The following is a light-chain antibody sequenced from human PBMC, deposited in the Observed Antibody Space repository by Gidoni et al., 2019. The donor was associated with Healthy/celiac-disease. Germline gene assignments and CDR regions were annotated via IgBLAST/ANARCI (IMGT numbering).Light chain of an antibody. V-gene: IGLV1-47*01. CDR3: AAWDDSLSGWV. Sequence: QSVLTQQPSASVPPGQRVTISCSGSSSNIGSNYVYWYQQLPGTAPKLLIYRNNQRPSGVPDRFSGSKSGTSASLAISGLRSEDEADYYCAAWDDSLSGWVFGGGTKLTVL. CDR1: SSNIGSNY. CDR2: RNN. J-gene: IGLJ3*02.